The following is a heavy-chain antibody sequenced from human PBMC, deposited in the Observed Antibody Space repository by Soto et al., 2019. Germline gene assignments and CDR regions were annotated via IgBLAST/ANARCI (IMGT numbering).Heavy chain of an antibody. D-gene: IGHD3-3*01. J-gene: IGHJ4*02. CDR3: AAVPVLRFLEWLPAYFDY. CDR1: GSMFTSSA. Sequence: SVKVSCKTSGSMFTSSAVQWVRQARGQRLEWIGWLVVGSGNTHYAQHFQERVTLTRDMSTGTAYMELSSLRSEDTAVYYCAAVPVLRFLEWLPAYFDYWGQGTLVTVSS. CDR2: LVVGSGNT. V-gene: IGHV1-58*01.